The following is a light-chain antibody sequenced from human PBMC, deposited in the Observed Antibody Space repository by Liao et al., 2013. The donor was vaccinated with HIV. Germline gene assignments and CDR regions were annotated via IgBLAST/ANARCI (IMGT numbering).Light chain of an antibody. CDR3: QAWDSSTGV. J-gene: IGLJ3*02. CDR2: QDS. CDR1: KLGDEY. V-gene: IGLV3-1*01. Sequence: SYELTQPPSVSVSPGQTASITCSGDKLGDEYACWYQQKAGQSPVLVIYQDSKRPSGIPERFSGSNSGNTATLTISGTQAMDEADYYCQAWDSSTGVFGGGTKLTVL.